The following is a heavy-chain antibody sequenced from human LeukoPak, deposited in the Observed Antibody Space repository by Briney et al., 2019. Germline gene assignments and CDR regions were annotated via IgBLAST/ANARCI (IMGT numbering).Heavy chain of an antibody. CDR3: ARDSGSYLY. CDR1: GFTFSNYW. CDR2: IYSGGST. V-gene: IGHV3-66*01. J-gene: IGHJ4*02. D-gene: IGHD3-10*01. Sequence: GGSLRLSCAASGFTFSNYWMSWVRQAPGKGLEWVSVIYSGGSTYYADSVKGRFTISRDNAENSLYLQMNSLRAEDTAVYYCARDSGSYLYWGQGTLVTVSS.